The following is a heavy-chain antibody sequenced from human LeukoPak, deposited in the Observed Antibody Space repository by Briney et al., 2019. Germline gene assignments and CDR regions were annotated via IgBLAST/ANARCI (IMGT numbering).Heavy chain of an antibody. CDR2: ISGYNGNT. Sequence: ASVKVSCKASGYNFTSYGLAWVRQAPGQGLEWLGWISGYNGNTNHAQNVQGRVTMTTDTSTSTGYMGLRSLRSDDTAVYYCARGQDSSGFPTPFDYWGQGTLVTVSS. D-gene: IGHD3-22*01. CDR1: GYNFTSYG. CDR3: ARGQDSSGFPTPFDY. V-gene: IGHV1-18*01. J-gene: IGHJ4*02.